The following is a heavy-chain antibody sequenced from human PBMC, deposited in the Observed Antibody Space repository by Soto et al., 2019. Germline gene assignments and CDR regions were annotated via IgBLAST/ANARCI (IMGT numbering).Heavy chain of an antibody. J-gene: IGHJ4*02. CDR2: ISWDGGST. V-gene: IGHV3-43*01. CDR1: GFTFDDYT. Sequence: GGSLRLSCAASGFTFDDYTMHWVRQAPGKGLEWVSLISWDGGSTYYADSVKGRFTISRDNSKNSLYLQMNSLRTEDTALYYCAKDINRNDVGYFDYWGQGTLVTVSS. D-gene: IGHD1-20*01. CDR3: AKDINRNDVGYFDY.